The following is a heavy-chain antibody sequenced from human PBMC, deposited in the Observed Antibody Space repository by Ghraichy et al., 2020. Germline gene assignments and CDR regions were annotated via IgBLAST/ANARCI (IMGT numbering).Heavy chain of an antibody. CDR2: IKQDGSEK. D-gene: IGHD6-13*01. CDR1: GFTFSSYW. CDR3: ARDRGAAARGYGMDV. V-gene: IGHV3-7*01. J-gene: IGHJ6*02. Sequence: GGSLRLSCATSGFTFSSYWMSWVRQAPGKGLEWVANIKQDGSEKYYVDSVKGRFTISRDNAKNSLYLQMNSLRAEDTAVYYCARDRGAAARGYGMDVWGQGTTVTVSS.